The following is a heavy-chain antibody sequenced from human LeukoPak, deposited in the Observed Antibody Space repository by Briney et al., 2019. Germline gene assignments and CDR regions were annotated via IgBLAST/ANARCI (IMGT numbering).Heavy chain of an antibody. CDR3: ARGDNFWSGYHYYYYYYMDV. V-gene: IGHV3-48*04. CDR2: ISSSSSTI. Sequence: PGGSLRLSCAASRFTFSSYSMNWVRQAPGKGLEWVSYISSSSSTIYYADSVKGRFTISRDNAKNSLYLQMNSLRAEDTAVYYCARGDNFWSGYHYYYYYYMDVCGKGTTVTVSS. J-gene: IGHJ6*03. CDR1: RFTFSSYS. D-gene: IGHD3-3*01.